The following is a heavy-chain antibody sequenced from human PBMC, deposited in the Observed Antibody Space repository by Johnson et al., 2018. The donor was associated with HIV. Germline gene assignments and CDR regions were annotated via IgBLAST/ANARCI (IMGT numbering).Heavy chain of an antibody. D-gene: IGHD6-13*01. CDR3: ARGGSGWSYEAFDI. CDR1: GFTFSDHY. J-gene: IGHJ3*02. V-gene: IGHV3-11*04. CDR2: ISGSGSII. Sequence: QMLLVESGGGLVKPGGSLKLSCAVSGFTFSDHYMSWIRQTPGKGLQWVSYISGSGSIIYSTDSVQGRFTISRDNAKNSLFLQLSSLRAEDTVVYYGARGGSGWSYEAFDIWGQGTMVTGSS.